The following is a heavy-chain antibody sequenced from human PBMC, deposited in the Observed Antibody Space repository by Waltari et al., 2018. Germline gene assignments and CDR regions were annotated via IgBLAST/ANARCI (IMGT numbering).Heavy chain of an antibody. Sequence: EVQLLESGGGLVQPGESLRLSCADSGFSFSRYAVTWVRPTPEKGLELVSAISGGGGSTFYADSVQGRFTISRDNSKNTVYLQMNSLSAEDTAVYYCAKGHTVPAFYYGLDVWGQGTTVTVSS. CDR1: GFSFSRYA. CDR2: ISGGGGST. J-gene: IGHJ6*02. D-gene: IGHD4-17*01. V-gene: IGHV3-23*01. CDR3: AKGHTVPAFYYGLDV.